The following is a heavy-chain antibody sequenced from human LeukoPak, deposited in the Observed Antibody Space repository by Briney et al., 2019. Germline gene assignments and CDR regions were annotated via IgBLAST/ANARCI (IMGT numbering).Heavy chain of an antibody. Sequence: SVKVSCKASGGTFSSYAISWVRQAPGQGLEWMGRIIPIFGTANYAQKFQGRVTITTDESTSTAYMELSSLRSEDTAVYYCAREAADIVVVPAAMDWFDPWGQGTLVTVSS. CDR1: GGTFSSYA. J-gene: IGHJ5*02. CDR2: IIPIFGTA. V-gene: IGHV1-69*05. D-gene: IGHD2-2*01. CDR3: AREAADIVVVPAAMDWFDP.